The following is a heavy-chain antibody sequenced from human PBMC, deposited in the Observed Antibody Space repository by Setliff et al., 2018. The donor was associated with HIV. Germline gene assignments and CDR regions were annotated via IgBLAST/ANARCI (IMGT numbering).Heavy chain of an antibody. CDR3: VADGHGSGWRSDY. Sequence: ASVKVSCKASGFTFTGSAVQWMRQARGQRPEWVGWIVVGSGKTEYAQKFQERVTITRDMSTSTAYMGLRSLRYDDTAVYYCVADGHGSGWRSDYWGQGTLVTVSS. CDR1: GFTFTGSA. J-gene: IGHJ4*02. CDR2: IVVGSGKT. V-gene: IGHV1-58*01. D-gene: IGHD6-19*01.